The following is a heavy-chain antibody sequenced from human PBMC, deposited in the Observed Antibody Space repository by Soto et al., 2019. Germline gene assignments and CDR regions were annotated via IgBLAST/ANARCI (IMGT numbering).Heavy chain of an antibody. J-gene: IGHJ5*02. CDR1: GGTFSSYA. CDR3: ARVLLWFGENWFDP. D-gene: IGHD3-10*01. CDR2: IIPIFGTE. Sequence: GASVKVSCKASGGTFSSYAISWVRQAPGQGLEWMGGIIPIFGTENYAQKFQGRVTITADESTSTAYMELSSLRSEDTAVYYCARVLLWFGENWFDPWGQGTLVTVSS. V-gene: IGHV1-69*13.